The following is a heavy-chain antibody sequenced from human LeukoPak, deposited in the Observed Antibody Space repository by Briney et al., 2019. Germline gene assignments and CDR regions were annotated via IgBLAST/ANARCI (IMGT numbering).Heavy chain of an antibody. J-gene: IGHJ3*02. CDR1: GGSISSSSYY. CDR3: ARPRTRYCSGGSCHDASDI. CDR2: IYYSGST. V-gene: IGHV4-39*01. Sequence: SETLSLTCTVSGGSISSSSYYWGWIRQPPGKGLEWIGSIYYSGSTYYNPSLKSRVTISVDTSKNQFSLKLSSVTAADTAVYYCARPRTRYCSGGSCHDASDIWGQGTMVTVSS. D-gene: IGHD2-15*01.